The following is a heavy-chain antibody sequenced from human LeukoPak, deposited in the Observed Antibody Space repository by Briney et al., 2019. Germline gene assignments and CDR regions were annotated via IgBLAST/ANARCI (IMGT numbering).Heavy chain of an antibody. CDR3: ARVRIAVRFVTNDAFDI. D-gene: IGHD6-6*01. V-gene: IGHV1-2*02. CDR1: GYTFTGYH. CDR2: INPNSGGT. Sequence: ASVKVSCKASGYTFTGYHMHWVRQPPGQGLEWMGWINPNSGGTNYAQRFQGRVTMTWDTSISTAYMELSGLRFDDTAVYYCARVRIAVRFVTNDAFDIWGLGTMVTVSS. J-gene: IGHJ3*02.